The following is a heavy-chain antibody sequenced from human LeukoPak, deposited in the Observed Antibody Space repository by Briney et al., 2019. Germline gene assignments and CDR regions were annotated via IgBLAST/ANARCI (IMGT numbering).Heavy chain of an antibody. CDR2: VSGSGGST. CDR1: AFTFRPYA. CDR3: AKGAASRGYTYVAN. J-gene: IGHJ1*01. Sequence: GGSLRLSCAASAFTFRPYAMIWVRQAPGKGLEWVSTVSGSGGSTHYADSVKGRFTISRDNSNNTLYLEMNSLRAEDTAVYYCAKGAASRGYTYVANWGQGTLVTVSS. D-gene: IGHD5-18*01. V-gene: IGHV3-23*01.